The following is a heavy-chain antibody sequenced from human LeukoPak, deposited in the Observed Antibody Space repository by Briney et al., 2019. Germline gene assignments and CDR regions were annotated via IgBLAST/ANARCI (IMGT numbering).Heavy chain of an antibody. CDR1: GFTFSSYG. J-gene: IGHJ3*02. D-gene: IGHD2-21*01. Sequence: GGSLRLSCAASGFTFSSYGMHWVRQAPGKGLGWVAVISYDGSNKYYADSVKGRFTISRDNSKNTLYPQMNSLRAEDTAVYYCAKGPLDETGDKNDAFDIWGQGTMVTVSS. CDR2: ISYDGSNK. V-gene: IGHV3-30*18. CDR3: AKGPLDETGDKNDAFDI.